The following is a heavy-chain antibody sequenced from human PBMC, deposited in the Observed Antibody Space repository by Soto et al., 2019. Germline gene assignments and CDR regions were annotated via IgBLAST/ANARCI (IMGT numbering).Heavy chain of an antibody. CDR2: IKSKTDGGST. J-gene: IGHJ4*02. D-gene: IGHD5-18*01. V-gene: IGHV3-15*07. CDR1: GFTFSNAW. Sequence: EVQLVESGGGLVKPGGSLRLSCAASGFTFSNAWMNWVRQAPGKGLEWVGRIKSKTDGGSTDYAAPVKGRFTISRDDSKNTMYLQKNSLETGDTGVYYWTTDPADAEVWLQDGGEGTLVTVSS. CDR3: TTDPADAEVWLQD.